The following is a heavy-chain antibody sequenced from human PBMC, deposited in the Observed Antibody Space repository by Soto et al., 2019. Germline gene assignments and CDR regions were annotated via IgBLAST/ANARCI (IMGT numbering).Heavy chain of an antibody. D-gene: IGHD2-2*01. V-gene: IGHV3-33*01. CDR1: GFTFSSYG. CDR2: IWYDGSNK. J-gene: IGHJ4*02. CDR3: ARDFYCSSTSCYHRAFDY. Sequence: GGSLRLSCAASGFTFSSYGMHWVRQAPGKGLEWVAVIWYDGSNKYYADSLKGRFTISRNNSKNTLYLQMNSLRAEDKAVYYCARDFYCSSTSCYHRAFDYWGQGTLVTVSS.